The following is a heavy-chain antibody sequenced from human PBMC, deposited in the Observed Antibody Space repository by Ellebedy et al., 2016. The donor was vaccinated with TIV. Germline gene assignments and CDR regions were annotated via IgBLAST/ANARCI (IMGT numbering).Heavy chain of an antibody. J-gene: IGHJ3*02. CDR2: DESWT. D-gene: IGHD2-15*01. V-gene: IGHV3-74*01. Sequence: DESWTYYADSVRGRFTISRDNAKNTLFLQMNSLRAEDTALYYCARVYCSGATCPAAFDIWGQGTMVTVSS. CDR3: ARVYCSGATCPAAFDI.